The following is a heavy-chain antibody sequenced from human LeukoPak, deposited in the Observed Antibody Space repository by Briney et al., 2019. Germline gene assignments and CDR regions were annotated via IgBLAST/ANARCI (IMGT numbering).Heavy chain of an antibody. D-gene: IGHD3-22*01. Sequence: SETLSLTCTVSGGSVSNYYWNWIRQPPGKGLEWIGHIHYSGNTNYNSSLKPRVTLSIDTSKNQFSLKLSSVTAADTAVYYCARFLYYDSSSFYYYFDHWGQGSLVTVSS. V-gene: IGHV4-59*02. CDR2: IHYSGNT. J-gene: IGHJ4*02. CDR3: ARFLYYDSSSFYYYFDH. CDR1: GGSVSNYY.